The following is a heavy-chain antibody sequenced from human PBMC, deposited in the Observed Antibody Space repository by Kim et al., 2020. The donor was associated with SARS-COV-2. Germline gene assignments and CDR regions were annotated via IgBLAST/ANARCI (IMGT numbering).Heavy chain of an antibody. J-gene: IGHJ6*02. Sequence: GGSLRLSCAASGFTFSSYSMNWVRQAPGKGLEWVSYISSSSSTIYYADSVKGRFTISRDNAKNSLYLQMNSLRDEDTAVYYCARDSQQLVLRFYYYYGMDVWGQGTTVTVSS. V-gene: IGHV3-48*02. CDR2: ISSSSSTI. CDR3: ARDSQQLVLRFYYYYGMDV. D-gene: IGHD6-13*01. CDR1: GFTFSSYS.